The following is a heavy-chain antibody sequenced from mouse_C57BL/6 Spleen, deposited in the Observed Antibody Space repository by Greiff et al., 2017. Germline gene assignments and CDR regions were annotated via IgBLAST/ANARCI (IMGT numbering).Heavy chain of an antibody. J-gene: IGHJ4*01. CDR1: GFTFSDYG. CDR3: AAIYYYGSSYRGYAMDY. Sequence: EVQLQESGGGLVKPGGSLKLSCAASGFTFSDYGMHWVRHAPEKGLEWVAYISSGSSTIYYADTVKGRFTISRDNAKNTLFLQMTSLRSEDTAMYYCAAIYYYGSSYRGYAMDYWGQGTSVTVSS. CDR2: ISSGSSTI. D-gene: IGHD1-1*01. V-gene: IGHV5-17*01.